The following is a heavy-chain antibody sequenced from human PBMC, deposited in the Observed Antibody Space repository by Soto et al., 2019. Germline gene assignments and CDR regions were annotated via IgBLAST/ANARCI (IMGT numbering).Heavy chain of an antibody. CDR3: VRDIRGGDF. V-gene: IGHV3-74*01. J-gene: IGHJ4*02. CDR2: INPDGGMT. D-gene: IGHD2-15*01. Sequence: MHWVRQAPGKGLVWVSRINPDGGMTHYADSVKGRFTTSRDNVKNTVFLQLSSLRAEDTAVYYCVRDIRGGDFWGQGTLVTVSS.